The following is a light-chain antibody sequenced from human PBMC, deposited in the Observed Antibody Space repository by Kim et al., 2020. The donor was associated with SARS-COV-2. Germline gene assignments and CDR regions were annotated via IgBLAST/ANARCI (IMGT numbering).Light chain of an antibody. V-gene: IGKV1-39*01. CDR1: QTISTY. Sequence: DIEMTQSPSSLSASVGDRVTMTCRASQTISTYLDWYQQRPGKAPKLLIYAASSVQSGVPSRFRGSGSGTHFTLTINSLQPEDFATYYCRQSYSTPWTFGQGTKVDIK. CDR2: AAS. CDR3: RQSYSTPWT. J-gene: IGKJ1*01.